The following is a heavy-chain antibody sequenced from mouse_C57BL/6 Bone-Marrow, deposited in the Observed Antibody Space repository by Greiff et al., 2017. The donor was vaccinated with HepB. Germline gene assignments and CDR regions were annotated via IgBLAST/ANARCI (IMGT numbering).Heavy chain of an antibody. V-gene: IGHV14-4*01. J-gene: IGHJ2*01. CDR3: TTALRPDFDY. CDR1: GFNIKDDY. CDR2: IDPENGDT. D-gene: IGHD1-2*01. Sequence: VQLQQSGAELVRPGASVKLSCTASGFNIKDDYMHWVKQRPEQGLEWIGWIDPENGDTEYASKFQGKATITADTSSTTAYLQLSSLTSEDTAVYYCTTALRPDFDYWGQGTTLTVSS.